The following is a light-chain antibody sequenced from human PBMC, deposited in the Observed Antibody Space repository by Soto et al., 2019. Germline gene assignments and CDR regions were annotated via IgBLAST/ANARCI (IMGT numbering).Light chain of an antibody. CDR1: NIGSKS. CDR3: QVWDSSSDHPHVV. J-gene: IGLJ2*01. Sequence: SYELTQPPSVSVAPGKTARITCGGNNIGSKSVHWYQQKPGQAPVLVIYYDSDRPSGIPERFSGSNSGNTATRTISRVEAGDEADYYCQVWDSSSDHPHVVFGGGTKLTVL. CDR2: YDS. V-gene: IGLV3-21*04.